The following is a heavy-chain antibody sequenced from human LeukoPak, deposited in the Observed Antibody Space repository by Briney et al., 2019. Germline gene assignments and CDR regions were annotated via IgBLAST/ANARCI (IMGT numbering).Heavy chain of an antibody. J-gene: IGHJ2*01. Sequence: SETLSLTCTVSGGSISSYYWSWIRQPPGKGLEWIGYIYYSGSTNYNPSLKSRVTISVDTSKNQFSLKLSSVTAADTAVYYCGSDGVSAAAGSFDLWGRGTLVTVSS. CDR2: IYYSGST. D-gene: IGHD6-13*01. V-gene: IGHV4-59*01. CDR1: GGSISSYY. CDR3: GSDGVSAAAGSFDL.